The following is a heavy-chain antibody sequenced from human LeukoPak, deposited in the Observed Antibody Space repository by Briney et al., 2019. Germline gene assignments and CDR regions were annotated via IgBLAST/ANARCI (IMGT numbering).Heavy chain of an antibody. CDR3: AKLLYRSSWYPSHYYGMDV. CDR1: GYTFTSYD. V-gene: IGHV1-8*01. Sequence: GASVKVCCKASGYTFTSYDINWVRQATGLGLEWMGWMNPNRVNTGYAQKTQGTATMASTTSLSTAYMKLSSLRSEDTAAYYCAKLLYRSSWYPSHYYGMDVWGQGTTVTVSS. CDR2: MNPNRVNT. D-gene: IGHD6-13*01. J-gene: IGHJ6*02.